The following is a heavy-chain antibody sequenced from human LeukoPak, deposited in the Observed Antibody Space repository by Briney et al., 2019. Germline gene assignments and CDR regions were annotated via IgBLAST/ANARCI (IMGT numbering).Heavy chain of an antibody. CDR2: ISSSSSYI. V-gene: IGHV3-21*01. CDR3: ARDLHDSSGYLTEEIFDY. J-gene: IGHJ4*02. D-gene: IGHD3-22*01. Sequence: GGSLRLSCAASGFIFSSYIMNWVRQTPGKGLEWVSSISSSSSYIYYADSVKGRFTISRDNARNSLYLQMNSLRAEDTAVYYCARDLHDSSGYLTEEIFDYWGQGTLVTVSS. CDR1: GFIFSSYI.